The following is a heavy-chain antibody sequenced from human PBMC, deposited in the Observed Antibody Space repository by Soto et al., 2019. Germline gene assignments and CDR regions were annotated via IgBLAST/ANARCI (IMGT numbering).Heavy chain of an antibody. J-gene: IGHJ3*02. CDR1: GGSVSSGSYY. V-gene: IGHV4-61*01. D-gene: IGHD3-22*01. CDR3: ARDLGGGYYDSSGYSDAFDI. Sequence: SETLSLTCTVFGGSVSSGSYYWSWIRQPPGKGLEWIGYIYYSGSTNYNPSLKSRVTISVDTSKNQFSLKLSSVTAADTAVYYCARDLGGGYYDSSGYSDAFDIWGQGTMVTVSS. CDR2: IYYSGST.